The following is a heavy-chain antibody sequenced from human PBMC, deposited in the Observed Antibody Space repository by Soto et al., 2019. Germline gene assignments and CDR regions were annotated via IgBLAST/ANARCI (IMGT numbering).Heavy chain of an antibody. Sequence: SVKVSCKASGGTFSSYAISWVRQAPGQGLEWMGGIIPIFGTANYAQKLQGRVTITADESTSTAYMELSSLRSEDTAVYYCARARGMMGDPGSPYYYGMDVWGQGTTVTVSS. V-gene: IGHV1-69*13. CDR2: IIPIFGTA. J-gene: IGHJ6*02. D-gene: IGHD1-26*01. CDR3: ARARGMMGDPGSPYYYGMDV. CDR1: GGTFSSYA.